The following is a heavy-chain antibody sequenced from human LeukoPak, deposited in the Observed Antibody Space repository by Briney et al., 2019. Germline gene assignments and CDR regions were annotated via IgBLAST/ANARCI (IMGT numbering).Heavy chain of an antibody. J-gene: IGHJ4*02. CDR1: GGTFSSYA. V-gene: IGHV1-69*13. Sequence: ASVKVSCKASGGTFSSYAISWVRQAPGQGLEWMGGIIPIFGTANYAQKFQGRVTITADESTSTVYMELSSLRSEDTAVYYCARGGGYDYYFDYWGQGTLVTVSS. D-gene: IGHD5-12*01. CDR2: IIPIFGTA. CDR3: ARGGGYDYYFDY.